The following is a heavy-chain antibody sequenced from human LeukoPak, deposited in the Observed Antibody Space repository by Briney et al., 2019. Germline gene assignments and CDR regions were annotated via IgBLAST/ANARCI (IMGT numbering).Heavy chain of an antibody. CDR2: IYSGDSDT. CDR1: GYSFTSYW. D-gene: IGHD3-22*01. CDR3: ARQISPFDSSGYYAY. V-gene: IGHV5-51*01. Sequence: GESLKISCQVSGYSFTSYWIGWVRQMPRKGLEWMGIIYSGDSDTRYSPSFQGQVTISADKSISTAYLQRSSLKASHSAMYYCARQISPFDSSGYYAYWGQGTLVTVSS. J-gene: IGHJ4*02.